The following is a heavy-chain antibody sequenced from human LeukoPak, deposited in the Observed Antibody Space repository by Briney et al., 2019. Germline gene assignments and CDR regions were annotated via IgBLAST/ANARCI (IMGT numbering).Heavy chain of an antibody. D-gene: IGHD3-3*01. CDR1: GGSISSGDYY. CDR3: ARGITIFGVVSRVDY. CDR2: IYYSGST. Sequence: SQTLSLTCTVSGGSISSGDYYWSWIRQPPGKGLEWIGYIYYSGSTYYNPSLKSRVTISVDTSKNQFSLKLSSVTAADTAVYYCARGITIFGVVSRVDYWGQGTLVTVSS. V-gene: IGHV4-30-4*08. J-gene: IGHJ4*02.